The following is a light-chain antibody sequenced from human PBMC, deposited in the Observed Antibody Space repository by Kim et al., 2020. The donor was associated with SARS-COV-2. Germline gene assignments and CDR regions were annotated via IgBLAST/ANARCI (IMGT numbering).Light chain of an antibody. CDR1: YIGSKI. V-gene: IGLV3-21*01. CDR3: QVWESYSDHVV. Sequence: RGKTGRKSWGGNYIGSKIVRWYQPKPEQSPVLVIYYVSDRPSEIPGQFSGSNSGKTASLTIRRVEAEDEAEYYRQVWESYSDHVVFGGGPQLTVL. J-gene: IGLJ2*01. CDR2: YVS.